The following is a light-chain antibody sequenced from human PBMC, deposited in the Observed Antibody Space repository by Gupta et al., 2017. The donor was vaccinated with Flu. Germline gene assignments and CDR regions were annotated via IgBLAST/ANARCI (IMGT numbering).Light chain of an antibody. CDR3: SAYTSSSTLGLV. CDR1: RGDLGGYNY. V-gene: IGLV2-14*01. Sequence: QPALTQPAAVAGSPCHSITISCTVLRGDLGGYNYFSWYQQHPGKAPNLMIYEVSNWPSGVSTRFSGSKSGNTASLTISGLQAEDEADYYCSAYTSSSTLGLVFGRGTKLTVL. J-gene: IGLJ2*01. CDR2: EVS.